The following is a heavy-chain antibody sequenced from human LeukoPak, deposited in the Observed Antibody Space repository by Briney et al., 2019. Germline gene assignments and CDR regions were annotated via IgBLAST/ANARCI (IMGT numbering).Heavy chain of an antibody. CDR3: SRESGPFCPFGH. CDR2: ISLAGRT. V-gene: IGHV4-4*02. Sequence: GSLRLSCAASGFTFSNYAMSWVRQPPGGGLEWIGEISLAGRTRYNPSLKSRVNISIDESKNHLYLNLASVTAADTAVYYCSRESGPFCPFGHWGQGTLVAVTS. J-gene: IGHJ4*02. D-gene: IGHD1-26*01. CDR1: GFTFSNYAM.